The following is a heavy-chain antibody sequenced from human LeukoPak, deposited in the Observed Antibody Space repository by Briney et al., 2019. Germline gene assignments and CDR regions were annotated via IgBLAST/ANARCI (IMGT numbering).Heavy chain of an antibody. CDR2: VYYSGST. CDR1: NDSISNYY. Sequence: PSETLSLTCTVSNDSISNYYWSWIRQPPGKGLEWIGNVYYSGSTNHNPSPKNLVTTSVDTSKNQFSLKLTSVTAADTAVYYCARNLGYCSSAACYVAWFDSWGQGTLVTVSS. J-gene: IGHJ5*01. D-gene: IGHD2-2*01. CDR3: ARNLGYCSSAACYVAWFDS. V-gene: IGHV4-59*08.